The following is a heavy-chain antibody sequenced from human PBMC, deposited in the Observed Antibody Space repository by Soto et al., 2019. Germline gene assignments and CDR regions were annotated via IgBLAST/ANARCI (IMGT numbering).Heavy chain of an antibody. CDR1: GGSISSYY. D-gene: IGHD5-12*01. J-gene: IGHJ4*02. CDR2: IYYSGST. Sequence: SETLSLTCTVSGGSISSYYWSWIRQPPGKGLEWIGYIYYSGSTNYNPSLKSRVTISVDTSKNQFSLKLSSVTAADTAVYYCARVRVATSSVVAWTQRDFDYWGQGTLVTVSS. V-gene: IGHV4-59*01. CDR3: ARVRVATSSVVAWTQRDFDY.